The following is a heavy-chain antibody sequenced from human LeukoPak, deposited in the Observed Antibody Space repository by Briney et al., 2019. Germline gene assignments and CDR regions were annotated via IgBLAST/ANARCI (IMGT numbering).Heavy chain of an antibody. CDR2: INPNSGGT. CDR1: GFIFTGYN. J-gene: IGHJ5*02. V-gene: IGHV1-2*02. Sequence: ASVKVSCKTSGFIFTGYNIHWVRQAPGQGLEWMGWINPNSGGTYYTQHFPGRVSMTLDTSISTAYMELSSLRSDDTAVYYCARDMPPTIAGESWFDPWGQGTLITVSS. D-gene: IGHD6-13*01. CDR3: ARDMPPTIAGESWFDP.